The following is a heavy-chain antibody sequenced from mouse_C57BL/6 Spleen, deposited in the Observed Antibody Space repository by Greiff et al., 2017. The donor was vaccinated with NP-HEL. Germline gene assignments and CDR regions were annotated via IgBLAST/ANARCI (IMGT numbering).Heavy chain of an antibody. CDR1: GYTFTDYN. Sequence: EVQLQQSGPELVKPGASVKMSCKASGYTFTDYNMHWVKRSHGKSLEWIGYINPNNGGTSYNQKFKGKATLTVNKSSSTAYMELRSLTSEDSAVYYCARDYYSNLYWYFDVWGTGTTVTVSS. CDR2: INPNNGGT. CDR3: ARDYYSNLYWYFDV. D-gene: IGHD2-5*01. V-gene: IGHV1-22*01. J-gene: IGHJ1*03.